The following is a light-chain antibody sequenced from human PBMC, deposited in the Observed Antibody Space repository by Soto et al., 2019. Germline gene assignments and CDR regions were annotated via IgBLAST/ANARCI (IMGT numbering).Light chain of an antibody. Sequence: EIVMTQSPVTLSVSPGERVTLSCRASQSVSSNLAWYQQKPGQAPSLLIYGAFTRATAIPARFSATGSGTEFTLTISSLQSEDFALYYCQQYNDWPLTFGQGTKVDI. CDR1: QSVSSN. V-gene: IGKV3-15*01. J-gene: IGKJ1*01. CDR3: QQYNDWPLT. CDR2: GAF.